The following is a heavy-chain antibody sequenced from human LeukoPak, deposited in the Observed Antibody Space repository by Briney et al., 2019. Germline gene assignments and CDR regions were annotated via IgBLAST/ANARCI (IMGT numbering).Heavy chain of an antibody. V-gene: IGHV1-18*01. CDR3: ARNRTGTFDS. CDR1: GCTFRDYG. Sequence: ASVKVSCKASGCTFRDYGINWVRQAPGQGLEWMGWISGDSYDTKYEQKLHGRDSMTTDTSTSTAYMELRSLRSDDTAVYYCARNRTGTFDSWGQGTLVTVSS. D-gene: IGHD3-10*01. CDR2: ISGDSYDT. J-gene: IGHJ4*02.